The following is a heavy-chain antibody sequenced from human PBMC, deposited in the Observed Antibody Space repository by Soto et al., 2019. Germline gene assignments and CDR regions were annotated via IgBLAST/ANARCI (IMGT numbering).Heavy chain of an antibody. CDR3: AREGSNDFWSGYPEYYFDY. CDR1: GFTFSSYS. CDR2: ISSSSSYI. J-gene: IGHJ4*02. Sequence: GGSLRLSCAASGFTFSSYSMNWVRQAPGKGLEWVSSISSSSSYIYYADSVKGRFTISRDNAKNSLYLQMNSLRAEDTAGYYCAREGSNDFWSGYPEYYFDYWGQGTLVTVSS. V-gene: IGHV3-21*01. D-gene: IGHD3-3*01.